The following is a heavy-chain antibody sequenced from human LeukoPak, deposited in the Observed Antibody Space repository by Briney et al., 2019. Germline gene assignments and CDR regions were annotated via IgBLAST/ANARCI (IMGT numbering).Heavy chain of an antibody. CDR1: GGSISNYY. J-gene: IGHJ4*02. Sequence: PSETLSLTCTVSGGSISNYYWSWVRQPAGKGLEWIGRIYTSGSTDYNPSLKSRVTMSVDTSKNHFSLRLTSVTAADTAVYYCAGFPPDDYWGQGTLVTVSS. CDR3: AGFPPDDY. V-gene: IGHV4-4*07. D-gene: IGHD1-14*01. CDR2: IYTSGST.